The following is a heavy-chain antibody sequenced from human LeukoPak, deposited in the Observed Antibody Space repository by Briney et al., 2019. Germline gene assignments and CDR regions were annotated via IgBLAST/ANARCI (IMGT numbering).Heavy chain of an antibody. CDR3: AKAPGVTIFGVAPFDY. V-gene: IGHV3-23*01. CDR1: GFTFSSYA. CDR2: ISGSGGST. D-gene: IGHD3-3*01. Sequence: GGSLRLSCAASGFTFSSYAMSWVRQAPRKGLEWVSAISGSGGSTYYADSVKGRFTISRDNSKNTLYLQMNSLRAEDTGVYYCAKAPGVTIFGVAPFDYWGQGTLVTVSS. J-gene: IGHJ4*02.